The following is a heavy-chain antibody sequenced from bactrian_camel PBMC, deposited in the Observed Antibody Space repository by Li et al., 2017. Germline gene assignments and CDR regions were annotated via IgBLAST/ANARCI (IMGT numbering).Heavy chain of an antibody. CDR1: GYQSSSNC. J-gene: IGHJ6*01. V-gene: IGHV3S54*01. D-gene: IGHD1*01. Sequence: HVQLVESGGGMVQAGGSLRLQCTASGYQSSSNCMGWFRQAPGREREAVATIYTAGGSTFYADSVKGRFTISRDNAKNTVYLQLNSLQTEDTAMYYCAKGGTWLSDAGFGYWGQGTQVTVS. CDR3: AKGGTWLSDAGFGY. CDR2: IYTAGGST.